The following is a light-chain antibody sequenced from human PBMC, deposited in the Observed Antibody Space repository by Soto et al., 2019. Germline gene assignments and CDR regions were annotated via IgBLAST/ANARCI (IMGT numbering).Light chain of an antibody. CDR2: LAT. J-gene: IGKJ1*01. CDR1: QGISNN. Sequence: DIQMTQSPSSLSASVGDRVTITCRASQGISNNLAWFQPKPGRVPKLLIYLATTLQSGVPSRFSGRGSGTDFTLTISSLKAEDVATYYCQKYNSAPWTFGQGTRVEI. CDR3: QKYNSAPWT. V-gene: IGKV1-27*01.